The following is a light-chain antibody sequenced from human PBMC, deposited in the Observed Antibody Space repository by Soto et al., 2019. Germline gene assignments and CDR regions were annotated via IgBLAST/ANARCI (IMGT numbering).Light chain of an antibody. V-gene: IGKV3-11*01. CDR2: AAS. Sequence: EIVLTQSPAILSLSPGERATLSCRASQSLGTYLTWYQLRPGQAPRLLIHAASARATGVPARFTGSGSGTDFTLTISALEPEDFAVYYCQQRSEWHPTFGGGTKVDIQ. CDR1: QSLGTY. CDR3: QQRSEWHPT. J-gene: IGKJ4*01.